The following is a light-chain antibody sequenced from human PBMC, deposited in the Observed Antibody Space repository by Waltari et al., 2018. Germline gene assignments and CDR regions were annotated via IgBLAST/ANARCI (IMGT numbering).Light chain of an antibody. J-gene: IGLJ3*02. CDR3: QTGGHGTWV. CDR1: SGHSGNV. Sequence: QLVLTQSPSASVSLGASVKLTCTLNSGHSGNVVAWLQQQPEKGPRYLMKVNSDGSHSKGDEIPDRFSGSSSGAERYLTISSVQSEDEADYYCQTGGHGTWVFGGGTKLTVL. V-gene: IGLV4-69*01. CDR2: VNSDGSH.